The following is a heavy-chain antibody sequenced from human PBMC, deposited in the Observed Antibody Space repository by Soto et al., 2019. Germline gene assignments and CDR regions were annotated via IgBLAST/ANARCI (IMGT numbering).Heavy chain of an antibody. J-gene: IGHJ6*02. CDR1: GGSISSYY. Sequence: SETLSLTCTVSGGSISSYYWSWIRQPPGKGLERIGYIYYSGSTNYNPSLKSRVTISVDTSKNQFSLKLSSVTAADTAVYYCARDFSGYPPNQWYYYYGMDVWGQGTTVTVSS. CDR3: ARDFSGYPPNQWYYYYGMDV. CDR2: IYYSGST. V-gene: IGHV4-59*01. D-gene: IGHD3-22*01.